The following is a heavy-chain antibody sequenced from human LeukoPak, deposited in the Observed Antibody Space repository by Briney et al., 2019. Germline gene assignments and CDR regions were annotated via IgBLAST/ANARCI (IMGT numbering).Heavy chain of an antibody. CDR3: ARDPATGGHYDFWSGYCNTPYYYYMDV. J-gene: IGHJ6*03. Sequence: GGSLRLSCAASGFTFDDYGMSWVRQAPGKGLEWDSGINWNGGSTGYADSVKGRFTISRDNAKNSLYLRMNSLRAEDTALYYCARDPATGGHYDFWSGYCNTPYYYYMDVWGKGTTVTVSS. V-gene: IGHV3-20*04. CDR2: INWNGGST. CDR1: GFTFDDYG. D-gene: IGHD3-3*01.